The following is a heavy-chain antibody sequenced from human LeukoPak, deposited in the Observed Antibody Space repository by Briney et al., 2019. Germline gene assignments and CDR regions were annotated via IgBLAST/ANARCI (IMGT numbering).Heavy chain of an antibody. CDR1: GFTFDDYA. CDR2: ISWDGGGT. J-gene: IGHJ4*02. D-gene: IGHD2-2*01. V-gene: IGHV3-43D*03. Sequence: GGSLRLSCAASGFTFDDYAMHWVRQAPGKGLEWVSLISWDGGGTYYADTVKGRFTISRDNSKNTVYLQMNSLRTEDTAVYYCAKGRLVVAPAAIDYWGQGTLVTVSA. CDR3: AKGRLVVAPAAIDY.